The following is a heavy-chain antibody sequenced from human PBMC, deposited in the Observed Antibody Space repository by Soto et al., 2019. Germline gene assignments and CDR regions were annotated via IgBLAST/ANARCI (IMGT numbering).Heavy chain of an antibody. CDR3: AREDRDRETGLVPAAIDGMDV. V-gene: IGHV1-69*08. D-gene: IGHD2-2*01. J-gene: IGHJ6*02. CDR2: IIPIFGIP. Sequence: QVQLVQSGAEVKKPGSSVKVSCKASGGTFSRYSITWVRQAPGHGLEWIGRIIPIFGIPTYAQKFQGRVTITADESTGTADMALSSLRSDDTAVYYCAREDRDRETGLVPAAIDGMDVWGQGTTVTVSS. CDR1: GGTFSRYS.